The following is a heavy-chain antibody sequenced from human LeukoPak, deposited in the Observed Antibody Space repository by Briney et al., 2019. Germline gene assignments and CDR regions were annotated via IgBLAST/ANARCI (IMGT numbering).Heavy chain of an antibody. CDR2: TYHSGST. CDR3: ARTTVHDAFDI. V-gene: IGHV4-30-2*01. D-gene: IGHD4-17*01. Sequence: PSQTLSLTCAVSGGSISSGGYSWSWIRQPPGKGLEWIGYTYHSGSTYYNPSLKSRVTISVDRSKNQFSLKLSSVTAADTAVYYCARTTVHDAFDIWGQGTMVTVSS. J-gene: IGHJ3*02. CDR1: GGSISSGGYS.